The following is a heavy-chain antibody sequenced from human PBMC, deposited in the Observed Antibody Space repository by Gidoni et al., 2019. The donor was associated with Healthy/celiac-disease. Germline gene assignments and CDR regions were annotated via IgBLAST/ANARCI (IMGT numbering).Heavy chain of an antibody. CDR3: ASPGYSSGWHPYYFDY. CDR2: INHSGST. CDR1: GGSFSGYY. V-gene: IGHV4-34*01. D-gene: IGHD6-19*01. Sequence: QVQLQQWGAGLLKPSETLSLTCAVYGGSFSGYYWSWIRPPPGKGLEWIGEINHSGSTTYNPSLKSRVTISVDTSKNQFSLKLSSVTAADTAVYYCASPGYSSGWHPYYFDYWGQGTLVTVSS. J-gene: IGHJ4*02.